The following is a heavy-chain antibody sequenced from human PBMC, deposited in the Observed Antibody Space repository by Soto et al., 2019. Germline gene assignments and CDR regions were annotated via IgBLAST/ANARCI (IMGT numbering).Heavy chain of an antibody. Sequence: PSETLSLTCTVSGASINSGGYYWSWIRQLPGKGLEWIGYIYFSGSTYYNPSLESRVTISLDTSQNQFSLKLSSVTAADTAVYYCARSNAWEVLLDYWAQGTLVTVSS. D-gene: IGHD4-4*01. V-gene: IGHV4-31*03. J-gene: IGHJ4*02. CDR3: ARSNAWEVLLDY. CDR1: GASINSGGYY. CDR2: IYFSGST.